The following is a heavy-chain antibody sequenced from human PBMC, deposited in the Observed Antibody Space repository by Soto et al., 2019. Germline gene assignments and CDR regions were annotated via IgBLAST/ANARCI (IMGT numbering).Heavy chain of an antibody. CDR1: GFTFSSYW. D-gene: IGHD5-18*01. Sequence: VGSLRISCAASGFTFSSYWMSWVRQAPGKGLEWVANIKQDGSEKYYVDSVKGRFTISRDNAKNSLYLQMNSLRAEDTAVYYCARDGPYSYGLHYYHYGMDVWGQGTTVTVSS. J-gene: IGHJ6*02. CDR3: ARDGPYSYGLHYYHYGMDV. V-gene: IGHV3-7*01. CDR2: IKQDGSEK.